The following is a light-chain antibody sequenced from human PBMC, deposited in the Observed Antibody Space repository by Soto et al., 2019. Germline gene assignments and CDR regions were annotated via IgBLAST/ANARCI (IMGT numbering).Light chain of an antibody. CDR3: NSYTGSSPLYV. V-gene: IGLV2-14*01. Sequence: QSVLTQPASVSGSPGQSITISCTGTSSDVGKYNYVSWYQHHPGKAPKLIIYEVSNRPSGVSNRFTGSKSGNTASLTIPGLQAEDEADYYCNSYTGSSPLYVFGTGTRSPS. J-gene: IGLJ1*01. CDR2: EVS. CDR1: SSDVGKYNY.